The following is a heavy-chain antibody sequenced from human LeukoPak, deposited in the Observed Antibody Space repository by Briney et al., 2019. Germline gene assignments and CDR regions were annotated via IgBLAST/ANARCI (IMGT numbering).Heavy chain of an antibody. V-gene: IGHV3-53*01. CDR2: IYSGGST. D-gene: IGHD6-13*01. CDR3: AGDGGSSWPLGFDY. Sequence: GGSLRLSCAASGFTVSSNYMSWVRQAPGKGLEWVSVIYSGGSTYYADSVKGRFTISRDNSKNTLYLQMNSLRAEDTAVYYCAGDGGSSWPLGFDYWGQGTLVTVSS. J-gene: IGHJ4*02. CDR1: GFTVSSNY.